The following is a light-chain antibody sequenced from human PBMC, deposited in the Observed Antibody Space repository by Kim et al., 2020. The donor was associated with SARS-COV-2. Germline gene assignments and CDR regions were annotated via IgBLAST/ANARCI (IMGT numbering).Light chain of an antibody. V-gene: IGLV3-1*01. Sequence: SVPTGQTASITCSGDKLGDKYACWYQQKPGQSPVLVIYQDSKRPSGIPERFSGSNSGNTATLTISGTQAMDEADYYCQAWDSSTVVFGGGTQLTVL. CDR2: QDS. J-gene: IGLJ2*01. CDR1: KLGDKY. CDR3: QAWDSSTVV.